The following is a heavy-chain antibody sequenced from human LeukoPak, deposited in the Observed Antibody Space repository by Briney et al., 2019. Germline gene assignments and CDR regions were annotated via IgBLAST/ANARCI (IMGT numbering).Heavy chain of an antibody. CDR3: ARDAEESLDY. CDR2: ISYDGSNK. J-gene: IGHJ4*02. V-gene: IGHV3-30*01. CDR1: GFTFSSYA. Sequence: GGSPRLSCAASGFTFSSYAMHWVRQAPGKGLEWEAVISYDGSNKYYADSVKGRFTISRDNSKNTLYLQMNSLRAEDTAVYYCARDAEESLDYWGQGTLVTVSS.